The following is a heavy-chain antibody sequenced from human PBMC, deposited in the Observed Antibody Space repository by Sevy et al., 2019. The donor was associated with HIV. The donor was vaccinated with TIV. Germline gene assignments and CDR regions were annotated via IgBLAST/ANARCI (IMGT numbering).Heavy chain of an antibody. Sequence: GGSVRLSCAASGFTFSDYYINWIRQAPGKGLEWVSYISGSSSYTNYADSVKGRFTISRDNAKNSLYLQMNSLGAEDTAVYYCARVGCSISSCPKGDAFDIWGQGTMVTVSS. CDR1: GFTFSDYY. CDR3: ARVGCSISSCPKGDAFDI. J-gene: IGHJ3*02. V-gene: IGHV3-11*06. D-gene: IGHD2-2*01. CDR2: ISGSSSYT.